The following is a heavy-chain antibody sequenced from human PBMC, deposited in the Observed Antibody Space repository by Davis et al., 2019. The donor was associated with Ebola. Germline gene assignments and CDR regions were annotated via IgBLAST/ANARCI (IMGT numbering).Heavy chain of an antibody. CDR1: GFTFSSYA. V-gene: IGHV3-23*05. CDR3: TLLQEHL. CDR2: MYPVATT. J-gene: IGHJ6*01. Sequence: PGGSLRLSCAASGFTFSSYAMNWVRQAPGRGLEWVSAMYPVATTYYADSVKGRFTLSRDNSKNTLYLQINSLHQGPIGLPPGTLLQEHLWG.